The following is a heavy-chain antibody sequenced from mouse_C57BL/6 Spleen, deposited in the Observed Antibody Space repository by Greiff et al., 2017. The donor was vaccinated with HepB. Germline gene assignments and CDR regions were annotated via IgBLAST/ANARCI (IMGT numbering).Heavy chain of an antibody. CDR1: GYTFTSYW. CDR2: IDPSDSET. V-gene: IGHV1-52*01. CDR3: AREWLLAPTAMDY. J-gene: IGHJ4*01. D-gene: IGHD2-3*01. Sequence: QVQLKQPGAELVRPGSSVKLSCKASGYTFTSYWMHWVKQRPIQGLEWIGNIDPSDSETHYNQKFKDKATLTVDKSSSTAYMQLSSLTSEDSAVYYCAREWLLAPTAMDYWGQGTSVTVSS.